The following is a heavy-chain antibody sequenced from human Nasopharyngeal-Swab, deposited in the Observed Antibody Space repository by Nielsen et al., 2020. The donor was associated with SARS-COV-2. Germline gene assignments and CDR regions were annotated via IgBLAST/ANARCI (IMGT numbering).Heavy chain of an antibody. CDR1: GYIFTSYD. CDR2: IGAYNGGT. J-gene: IGHJ4*02. Sequence: ASVKVSCKASGYIFTSYDISWVRQARGQGLEWMGWIGAYNGGTNYAQKFQGRVTMTTDTSTNTAYMELRSLRSDDTAVYYCARKRGEQWLSQFDYWGQGTLVTVSS. V-gene: IGHV1-18*01. CDR3: ARKRGEQWLSQFDY. D-gene: IGHD6-19*01.